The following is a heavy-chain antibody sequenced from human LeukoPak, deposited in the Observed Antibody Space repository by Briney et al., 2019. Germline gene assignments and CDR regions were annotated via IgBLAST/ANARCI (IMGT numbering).Heavy chain of an antibody. V-gene: IGHV3-23*01. CDR3: ATSTTSFDY. CDR2: ISGSGGNT. J-gene: IGHJ4*02. CDR1: GFTFSSYG. Sequence: GGSLRLSCAASGFTFSSYGMTWARQAPGKGLEWVSSISGSGGNTYYADSVKGRFTISRDNSKNTLYLQMNSLRAEDTAIYYCATSTTSFDYWGQGTLVTVSS.